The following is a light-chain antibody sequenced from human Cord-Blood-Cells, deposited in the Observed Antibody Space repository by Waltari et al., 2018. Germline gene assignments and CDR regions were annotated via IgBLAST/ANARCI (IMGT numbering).Light chain of an antibody. V-gene: IGLV2-11*01. J-gene: IGLJ3*02. CDR3: CAYAGSYTV. CDR2: DVS. CDR1: SSDVGGYNY. Sequence: QSALTQPRSVSGSPGQSVTISCTGTSSDVGGYNYVSWYQQHPVNAPKLMIYDVSKRPSGVPDRFSGSKSGNTASLTISGLQAEDEADYYCCAYAGSYTVFGGGTKLTVL.